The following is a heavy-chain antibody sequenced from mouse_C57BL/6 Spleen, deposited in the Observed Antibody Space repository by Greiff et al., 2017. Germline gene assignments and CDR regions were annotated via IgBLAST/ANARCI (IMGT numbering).Heavy chain of an antibody. CDR3: ARDYGSSWYFDV. J-gene: IGHJ1*03. Sequence: EVHLVESGGGLVKPGGSLKLSCAASGFTFSDYGMHWVRQAPEKGLEWVAYISSGSSTIYYADTVKGRFTISRDNAKNTLFLKMTSLRSEDTAMYYCARDYGSSWYFDVWGTGTTVTVSS. CDR2: ISSGSSTI. V-gene: IGHV5-17*01. CDR1: GFTFSDYG. D-gene: IGHD1-1*01.